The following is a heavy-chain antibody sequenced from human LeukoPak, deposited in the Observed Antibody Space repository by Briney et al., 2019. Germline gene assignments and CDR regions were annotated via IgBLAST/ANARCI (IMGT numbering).Heavy chain of an antibody. CDR1: GGSITTTNW. Sequence: SETLSLTCAVSGGSITTTNWWSWVRQPPGKGLEWIGEVHLSGATNYNPSLKSRVTISVDTSKNQFSLKLSSVTAADTAVYYCARAKSPVSSGWNYWGQGTLVTVSS. D-gene: IGHD6-19*01. J-gene: IGHJ4*02. CDR3: ARAKSPVSSGWNY. CDR2: VHLSGAT. V-gene: IGHV4-4*02.